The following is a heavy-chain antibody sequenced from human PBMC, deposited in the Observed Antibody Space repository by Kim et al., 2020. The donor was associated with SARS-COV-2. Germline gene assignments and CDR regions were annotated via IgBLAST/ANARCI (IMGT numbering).Heavy chain of an antibody. D-gene: IGHD3-10*01. CDR2: IYRRGNA. J-gene: IGHJ4*02. CDR1: GFTVGDNY. V-gene: IGHV3-66*01. Sequence: GGSLRLSCEVSGFTVGDNYMSWVRQAPGKGLEWVSVIYRRGNAFYADSVRGRFTISRDNSKNMLYLQLNSLRGDDTAMYYCVRDLWFGESVGFDYWGQGTLVSVSS. CDR3: VRDLWFGESVGFDY.